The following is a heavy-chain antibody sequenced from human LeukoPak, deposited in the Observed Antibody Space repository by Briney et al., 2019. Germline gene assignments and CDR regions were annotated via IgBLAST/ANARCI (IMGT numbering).Heavy chain of an antibody. Sequence: LRLSCAASGFTFSDYYMSWIRQPPGKGLEWIGEINHSGSTNYNPSLKSRVTISVDTSKNQFSLKLSSVTAADTAVYYCARGPAVAGTVDYWGQGTLVTVSS. CDR3: ARGPAVAGTVDY. D-gene: IGHD6-19*01. CDR2: INHSGST. V-gene: IGHV4-34*01. J-gene: IGHJ4*02. CDR1: GFTFSDYY.